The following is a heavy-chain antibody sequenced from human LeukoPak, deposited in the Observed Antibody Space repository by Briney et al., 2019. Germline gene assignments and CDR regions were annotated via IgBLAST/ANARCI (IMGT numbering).Heavy chain of an antibody. V-gene: IGHV3-9*01. CDR1: GFTFQNYA. Sequence: TGRSLRLSCAASGFTFQNYAMHWVRHVPGKGLEWVSGISWNSGNIGYADSVEGRFTLSRDNAKNSLYLQMNSLGAEDTALYYCTKTGTYSSSSGYIDSWGQGTLVTVSS. CDR3: TKTGTYSSSSGYIDS. D-gene: IGHD6-6*01. CDR2: ISWNSGNI. J-gene: IGHJ4*02.